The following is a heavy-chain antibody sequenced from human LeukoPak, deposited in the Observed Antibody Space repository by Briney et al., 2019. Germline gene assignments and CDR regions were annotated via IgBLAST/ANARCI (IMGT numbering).Heavy chain of an antibody. Sequence: GGSLRLSCAASGFTFSSYGMHWVRQAPGKGLERVAVISYDGSNKYYADSVKGRFTISRDNSKNTLYLQMNSLRAEDTAVYYCAKDRQIEYYGMDVWGQGTTVTVSS. J-gene: IGHJ6*02. CDR3: AKDRQIEYYGMDV. CDR2: ISYDGSNK. V-gene: IGHV3-30*18. CDR1: GFTFSSYG.